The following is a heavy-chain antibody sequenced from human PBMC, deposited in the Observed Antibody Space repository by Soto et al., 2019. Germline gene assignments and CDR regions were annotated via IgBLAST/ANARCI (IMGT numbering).Heavy chain of an antibody. CDR2: IYYTGKT. Sequence: QVQLQESGPGLVKPSQTLSLTCSVSGDYIHVGGYNWTWIRQRPGKGLEWMGYIYYTGKTYYNPSLESRLTMSVDRSKNQFSLRLTSVTAADTAVYFCGRDLTSNANCIDPWGQGTLVTVSS. CDR1: GDYIHVGGYN. J-gene: IGHJ5*02. D-gene: IGHD2-2*01. CDR3: GRDLTSNANCIDP. V-gene: IGHV4-30-4*01.